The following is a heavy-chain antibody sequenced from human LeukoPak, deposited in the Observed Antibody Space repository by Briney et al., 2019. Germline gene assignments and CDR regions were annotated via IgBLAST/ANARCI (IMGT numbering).Heavy chain of an antibody. V-gene: IGHV4-4*07. J-gene: IGHJ4*02. Sequence: SETLSLTCSVSGGSISTYSWTWIRQPAAQGLEWIGRIFTSGNTKYNPSLKSRVTMSVDTSKNQFSLKLTSVTAADTAVYYCAREGGGFDYWGQGTLVTVSS. CDR1: GGSISTYS. D-gene: IGHD3-16*01. CDR3: AREGGGFDY. CDR2: IFTSGNT.